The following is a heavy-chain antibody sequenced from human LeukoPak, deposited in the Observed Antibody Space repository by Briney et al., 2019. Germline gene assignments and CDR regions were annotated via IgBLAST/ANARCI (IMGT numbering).Heavy chain of an antibody. Sequence: GGSLRLSCAASGFTFSNYAMSWVRQAPGKGLKCVSTISGSGDGTYYADSVKGRFTISRDNSRNTLYLQMNSLRAEDTAVHYCALNKGQWELLAYWGQGTLVTVSS. V-gene: IGHV3-23*01. CDR2: ISGSGDGT. D-gene: IGHD1-26*01. J-gene: IGHJ4*02. CDR3: ALNKGQWELLAY. CDR1: GFTFSNYA.